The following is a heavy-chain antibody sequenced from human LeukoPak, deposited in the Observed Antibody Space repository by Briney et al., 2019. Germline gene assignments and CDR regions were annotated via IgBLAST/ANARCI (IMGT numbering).Heavy chain of an antibody. CDR1: GDSVSSDSAS. D-gene: IGHD3-10*01. V-gene: IGHV6-1*01. Sequence: SQILSLTCAISGDSVSSDSASWNWFRQSPSRGLEWLGRTYYRSKWSVDYAISVKGRITINADTSKNQFSLLLHSVTPEDTAVYYCTRGPGKFDSWGQGTVVIVSS. J-gene: IGHJ4*02. CDR3: TRGPGKFDS. CDR2: TYYRSKWSV.